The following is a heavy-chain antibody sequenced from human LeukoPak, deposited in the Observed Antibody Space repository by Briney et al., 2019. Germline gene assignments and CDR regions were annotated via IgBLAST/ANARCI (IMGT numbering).Heavy chain of an antibody. CDR1: GYNFPSYG. J-gene: IGHJ4*02. CDR2: IRPHTGET. V-gene: IGHV1-18*01. Sequence: ASVKVSCKASGYNFPSYGINWVRQAPGQGLEWMGWIRPHTGETNSAQRFQDRVTMTTDTSTTTAYMELRSLRFDDTAVYYCARDRGGKGSALFYWGQGSLVTVSS. CDR3: ARDRGGKGSALFY. D-gene: IGHD4-23*01.